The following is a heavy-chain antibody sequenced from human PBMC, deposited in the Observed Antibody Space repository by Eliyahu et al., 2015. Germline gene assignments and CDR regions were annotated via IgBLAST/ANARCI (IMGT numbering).Heavy chain of an antibody. CDR2: ISSSSSYI. CDR1: GFTFSSYS. J-gene: IGHJ4*02. Sequence: EVQLVESGGGLVKPGGSLRLSCAASGFTFSSYSMNWVRQAPGKGLEWVSSISSSSSYIYYADSVKGRFTISRDNAKNSLYLQMNSLRAEDTAVYYCARGRYNWNYAIDYWGQGTLVTVSS. D-gene: IGHD1-7*01. CDR3: ARGRYNWNYAIDY. V-gene: IGHV3-21*01.